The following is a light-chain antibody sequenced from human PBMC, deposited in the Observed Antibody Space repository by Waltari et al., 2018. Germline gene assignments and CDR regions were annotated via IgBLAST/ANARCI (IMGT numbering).Light chain of an antibody. V-gene: IGKV3-15*01. CDR3: QQYKSWPRT. CDR1: QSISSN. CDR2: DAS. J-gene: IGKJ1*01. Sequence: EIVMTQSPATLSVSPGERATLSCRASQSISSNLAWYQQKPGQAPRLLIYDASTRVTGIPARFSGSGSGTEFTLTISSLQSEDFAVFYCQQYKSWPRTFGQGTKVEI.